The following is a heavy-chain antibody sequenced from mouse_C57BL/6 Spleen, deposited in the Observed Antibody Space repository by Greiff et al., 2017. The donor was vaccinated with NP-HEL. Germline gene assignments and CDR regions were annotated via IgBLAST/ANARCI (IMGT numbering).Heavy chain of an antibody. D-gene: IGHD3-2*02. CDR1: GFSLTSYG. CDR2: IWSGGST. V-gene: IGHV2-2*01. Sequence: VKLKQSGPGLVQPSQSLSITCTVSGFSLTSYGVHWVRQSPGKGLEWLGVIWSGGSTDYNAAFISRLSISKINAKSQVFCKMNCLQAVDTAKYYCGRGGSGYAMDYWGQGTSVTVSS. J-gene: IGHJ4*01. CDR3: GRGGSGYAMDY.